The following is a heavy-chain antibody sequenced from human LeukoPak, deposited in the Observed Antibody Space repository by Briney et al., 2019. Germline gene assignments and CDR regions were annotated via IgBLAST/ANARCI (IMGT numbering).Heavy chain of an antibody. CDR1: GDSISTYY. CDR2: IYGSGST. V-gene: IGHV4-59*01. J-gene: IGHJ4*02. Sequence: SEALSLTCTVSGDSISTYYWSWIRQPPGKGLEWIGYIYGSGSTNYNPSLKSRVTISEDTSKNQFSLKLSSVTAADTALYYCARDRGGAIDYWGQGSLVTVSS. D-gene: IGHD1-26*01. CDR3: ARDRGGAIDY.